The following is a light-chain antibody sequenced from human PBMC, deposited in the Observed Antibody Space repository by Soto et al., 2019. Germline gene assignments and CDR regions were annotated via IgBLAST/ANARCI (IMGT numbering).Light chain of an antibody. V-gene: IGKV1-39*01. Sequence: DIQMTQSPSSLSASVGDRVTITCRASQSVSNYLNWYQQKPGNAPKLLIFAASNLQSDVPSRFSGRGSGTLFTLTISTLQPEDFATYYCQQSYTIPQTFGQGTKVDIK. CDR3: QQSYTIPQT. CDR1: QSVSNY. J-gene: IGKJ1*01. CDR2: AAS.